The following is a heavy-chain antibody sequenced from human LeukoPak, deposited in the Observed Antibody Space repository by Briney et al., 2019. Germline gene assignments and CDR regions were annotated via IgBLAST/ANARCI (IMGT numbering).Heavy chain of an antibody. Sequence: VASVKVSCKASGYTFTSYYMHWVRQAPGQGLEWMGIINPSGGSTSYAQKFQGRVAMTRDTSTSTVYMELSSLRSEDTAVYYCARDQEIITGMLDYYGVDVWGQGTTVTVSS. J-gene: IGHJ6*02. D-gene: IGHD1-20*01. CDR1: GYTFTSYY. CDR3: ARDQEIITGMLDYYGVDV. V-gene: IGHV1-46*01. CDR2: INPSGGST.